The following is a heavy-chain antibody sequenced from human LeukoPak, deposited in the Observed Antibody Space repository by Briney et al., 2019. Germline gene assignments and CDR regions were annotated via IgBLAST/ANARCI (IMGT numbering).Heavy chain of an antibody. D-gene: IGHD5-24*01. CDR3: AKDMRMASFEH. CDR1: GFTFSIYG. CDR2: IGGSGDRT. Sequence: GGSLRLSCAACGFTFSIYGMNWVRQSPGKGLEWVSGIGGSGDRTYYADSVKGRFSISRGNSKNTLYLQINSLRVEDTAVYYCAKDMRMASFEHWGRGTQVTVSS. J-gene: IGHJ4*02. V-gene: IGHV3-23*01.